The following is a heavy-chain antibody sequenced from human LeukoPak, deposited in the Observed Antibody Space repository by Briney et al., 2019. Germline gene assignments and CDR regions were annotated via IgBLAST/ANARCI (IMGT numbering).Heavy chain of an antibody. D-gene: IGHD3-22*01. Sequence: GGSLRLSCAASGFTFSSYWMSWVRQAPGKGLEWVANIKQDGSEKYYVDSVKGRFTISRDNAKNSLYLQMNGLRGDDAALYYCLRGDSRDFWGQGTLVTVSS. CDR3: LRGDSRDF. CDR2: IKQDGSEK. V-gene: IGHV3-7*01. J-gene: IGHJ4*02. CDR1: GFTFSSYW.